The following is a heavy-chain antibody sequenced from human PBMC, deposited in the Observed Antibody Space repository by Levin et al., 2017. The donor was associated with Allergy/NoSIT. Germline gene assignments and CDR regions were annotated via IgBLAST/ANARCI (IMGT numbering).Heavy chain of an antibody. V-gene: IGHV4-34*01. Sequence: GSLRLSCAVYGGSFSGYYWSWIRQPPGKGLEWIGEINHSGSTNYNPSLKSRVTISVDTSKNQFSLKLSSVTAADTAVYYCARRRGIAARMYYFDYWGQGTLVTVSS. CDR3: ARRRGIAARMYYFDY. D-gene: IGHD6-6*01. CDR1: GGSFSGYY. CDR2: INHSGST. J-gene: IGHJ4*02.